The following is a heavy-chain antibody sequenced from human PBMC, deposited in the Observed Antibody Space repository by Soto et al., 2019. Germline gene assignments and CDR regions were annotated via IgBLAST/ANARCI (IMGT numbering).Heavy chain of an antibody. D-gene: IGHD3-22*01. V-gene: IGHV1-69*01. CDR1: GGTFSSYA. J-gene: IGHJ3*02. CDR3: ARGPTYYYDSLTAFDI. Sequence: QVQLVQSGAEVQKPGSSVKVSCKASGGTFSSYAISWVRQAPGQWLEWMGGIIPIFGTANYAQKFQGRVTIAADESTSTAYMELGSVSSEDMAVYYCARGPTYYYDSLTAFDIWGQGTMVTVSS. CDR2: IIPIFGTA.